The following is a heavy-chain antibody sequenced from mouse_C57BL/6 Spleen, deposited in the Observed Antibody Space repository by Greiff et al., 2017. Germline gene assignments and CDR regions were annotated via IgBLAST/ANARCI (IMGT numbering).Heavy chain of an antibody. D-gene: IGHD4-1*01. Sequence: EVKLQESGPGLVKPSQSLSLTCSVTGYSITRGYYWHWIRQLPGNKLEWRGYKSYDGSNNYNPTLKNRIHITREQSKNQFFLMLNSLTTEDTATYYCARDPGTDYFDYWGQGTTLTVSS. CDR3: ARDPGTDYFDY. CDR1: GYSITRGYY. J-gene: IGHJ2*01. CDR2: KSYDGSN. V-gene: IGHV3-6*01.